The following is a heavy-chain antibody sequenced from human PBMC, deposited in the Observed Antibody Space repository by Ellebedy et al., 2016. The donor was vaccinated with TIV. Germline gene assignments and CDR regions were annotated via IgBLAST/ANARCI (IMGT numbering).Heavy chain of an antibody. CDR2: ISGSGGST. J-gene: IGHJ4*02. CDR3: AKEGGGGSGWLQYYFDY. V-gene: IGHV3-23*01. D-gene: IGHD6-19*01. Sequence: GGSLRLXXAASGFTFSSYAMSWVRQAPGKGLEWVSAISGSGGSTYYADSVKGRFTISRDNSKNTLYLQMNSLRAEDTAVYYCAKEGGGGSGWLQYYFDYWGQGTLVTVSS. CDR1: GFTFSSYA.